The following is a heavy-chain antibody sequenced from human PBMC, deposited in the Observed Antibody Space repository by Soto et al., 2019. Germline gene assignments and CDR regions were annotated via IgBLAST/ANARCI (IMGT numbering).Heavy chain of an antibody. J-gene: IGHJ5*02. CDR3: ARGVGSGSYYNQYNWFDP. Sequence: QVQLVQSGAEVKKPGASVKVSCKASGYTFTNYGISWVRQAPGQGLEWMGWISAYNGNTKYAQKLQGRVTMTTDTYTSTADMELRSLRSADTSVYYCARGVGSGSYYNQYNWFDPWGQGTLVTVSS. V-gene: IGHV1-18*01. CDR2: ISAYNGNT. D-gene: IGHD3-10*01. CDR1: GYTFTNYG.